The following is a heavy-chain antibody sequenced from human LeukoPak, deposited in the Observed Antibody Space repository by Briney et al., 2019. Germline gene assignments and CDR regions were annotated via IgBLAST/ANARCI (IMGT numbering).Heavy chain of an antibody. CDR1: GFTFSSYA. V-gene: IGHV3-23*01. J-gene: IGHJ4*02. CDR2: ISTSGESA. Sequence: GGSLRLSCPVSGFTFSSYAMSWVRQAPGRGLEWVSVISTSGESAYYADSVKGRFTISRDNSKNTLYLRMNSLRAEDTAVYYCAKSTQLRGGIATDFDSWGQGTLVTVSS. CDR3: AKSTQLRGGIATDFDS. D-gene: IGHD3-16*02.